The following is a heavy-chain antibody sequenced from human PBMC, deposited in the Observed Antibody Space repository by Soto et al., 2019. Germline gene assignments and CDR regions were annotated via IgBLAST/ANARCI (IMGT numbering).Heavy chain of an antibody. D-gene: IGHD3-10*01. CDR2: ISSTSSTK. J-gene: IGHJ6*02. V-gene: IGHV3-48*02. CDR3: ARRITMVRGPYYYYGMDV. CDR1: GFTFSSHG. Sequence: GSLRLSCDASGFTFSSHGMTWVRQAPGKGLEWVAFISSTSSTKNYADSVKGRFTISRDNTKNSLYLQMSSLRDEDTAVYYCARRITMVRGPYYYYGMDVWGQGTTITVSS.